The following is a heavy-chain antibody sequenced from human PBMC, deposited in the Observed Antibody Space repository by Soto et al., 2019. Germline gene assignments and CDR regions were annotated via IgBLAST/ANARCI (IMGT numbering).Heavy chain of an antibody. Sequence: GGSLRLSCAASGFTFSNYEMNWVRQAPGKGLEWVSYISYTGSTIYYADSVRGRFTISRDNSKNSLYLQMNSLRAEDTAVYYCARGLRNYYDRSGLHYWGQGTLVTVSS. V-gene: IGHV3-48*03. CDR3: ARGLRNYYDRSGLHY. CDR1: GFTFSNYE. D-gene: IGHD3-22*01. CDR2: ISYTGSTI. J-gene: IGHJ4*02.